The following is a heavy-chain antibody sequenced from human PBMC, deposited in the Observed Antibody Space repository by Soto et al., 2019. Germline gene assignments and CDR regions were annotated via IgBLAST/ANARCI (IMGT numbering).Heavy chain of an antibody. CDR2: INAGNGNT. CDR1: GYTFTSYA. V-gene: IGHV1-3*01. J-gene: IGHJ4*02. D-gene: IGHD3-22*01. CDR3: ARSRGRWLFGYFDY. Sequence: ASVKVSCKASGYTFTSYAMHWVRQAPGQRLEWMGWINAGNGNTKYSQKFQGRVTITRDTSASTAYMELSSLRFEDTAVYYCARSRGRWLFGYFDYWGQGTLVTVSS.